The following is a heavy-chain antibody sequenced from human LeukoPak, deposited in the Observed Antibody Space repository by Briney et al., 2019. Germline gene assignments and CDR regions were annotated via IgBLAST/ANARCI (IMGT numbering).Heavy chain of an antibody. CDR1: GFTFSSYE. Sequence: HTGGSLRLSCAASGFTFSSYEMNWVRQAPGKGLEWVSYISSSGSTIYYADSVKGRFTISRDNAKNSLYLQMNSLRVEDTAVYYCASQSFAKFDPWGQGTLVIVSS. D-gene: IGHD3-16*01. V-gene: IGHV3-48*03. CDR3: ASQSFAKFDP. J-gene: IGHJ5*02. CDR2: ISSSGSTI.